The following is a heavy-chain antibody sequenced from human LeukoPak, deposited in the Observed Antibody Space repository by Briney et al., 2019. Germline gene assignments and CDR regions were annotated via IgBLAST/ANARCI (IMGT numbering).Heavy chain of an antibody. Sequence: PSQTLSLTCTVSGGSISSGSYYWSWIRQPAGKGLEWIGRIYTSGSTNYNPSLKSRVTISVDTSKNQFSLKLNSVTAADTAVYFCARASTTFDDWGQGTLVTVSS. CDR2: IYTSGST. D-gene: IGHD1-14*01. CDR1: GGSISSGSYY. J-gene: IGHJ4*02. V-gene: IGHV4-61*02. CDR3: ARASTTFDD.